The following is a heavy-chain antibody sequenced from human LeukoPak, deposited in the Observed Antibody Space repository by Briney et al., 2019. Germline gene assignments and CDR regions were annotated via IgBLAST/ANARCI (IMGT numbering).Heavy chain of an antibody. Sequence: GGSLRLSCAASGFTFSSYGMSWVRQAPGKGLEWVSAISGSGGSTYYADSVKGRFTISRDNSKNTLYLQMNSLRAEDTAVYYCAKAPLHLWFGELFGPYTSPDYWGQGTLVTVSS. CDR3: AKAPLHLWFGELFGPYTSPDY. J-gene: IGHJ4*02. V-gene: IGHV3-23*01. CDR1: GFTFSSYG. D-gene: IGHD3-10*01. CDR2: ISGSGGST.